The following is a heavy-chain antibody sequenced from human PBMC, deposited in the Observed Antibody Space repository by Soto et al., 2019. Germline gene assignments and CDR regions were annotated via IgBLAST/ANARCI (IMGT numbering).Heavy chain of an antibody. Sequence: PGGSLRLSCAASGFTFSSYAMSWVRQAPGKGLEWVSAISGSGGSTYYADSVKGRFTISRDNSKNTLYLQMNSLRAEDTAVYYCAKDLHPRDILLISQQQLTPSADYWGQGTLVTVSS. V-gene: IGHV3-23*01. CDR1: GFTFSSYA. CDR2: ISGSGGST. J-gene: IGHJ4*02. CDR3: AKDLHPRDILLISQQQLTPSADY. D-gene: IGHD2-8*01.